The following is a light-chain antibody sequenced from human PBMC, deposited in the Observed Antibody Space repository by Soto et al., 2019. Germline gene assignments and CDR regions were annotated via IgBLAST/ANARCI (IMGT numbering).Light chain of an antibody. J-gene: IGKJ4*01. Sequence: DIQMTQSPSSLSAYVGDRVPITCRASQGISSYLGWYQQKPGKAPNLLIYDASTLHSGVPSRFSGGGSGTDFTLTISSLQPEDFATYYCQQVNVYPSTFGGGTKVDIK. CDR2: DAS. CDR1: QGISSY. CDR3: QQVNVYPST. V-gene: IGKV1-9*01.